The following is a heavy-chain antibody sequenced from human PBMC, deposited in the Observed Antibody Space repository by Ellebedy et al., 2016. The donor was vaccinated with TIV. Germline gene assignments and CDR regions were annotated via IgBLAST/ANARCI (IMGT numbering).Heavy chain of an antibody. V-gene: IGHV3-23*01. J-gene: IGHJ4*02. D-gene: IGHD3-10*01. CDR3: AKVSRWRFGELLSDF. CDR1: GFTFTNYA. CDR2: LSDTGRTT. Sequence: PGGSLRLSCAASGFTFTNYAMSWVRQAPGKGLEWVSTLSDTGRTTYYADSVKGRFTISRDNSKNTLFLQMNSLRAEDTALYYCAKVSRWRFGELLSDFWGQGTLVTVSS.